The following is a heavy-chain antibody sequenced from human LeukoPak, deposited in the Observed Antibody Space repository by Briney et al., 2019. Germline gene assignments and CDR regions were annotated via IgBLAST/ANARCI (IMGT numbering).Heavy chain of an antibody. Sequence: PSGTLSLTCGVSGGSITSTNWWSWVRQPPGQGLEWIGEISLTGRTNYNPSLIGRVIMSLDESRNQLSLTLTSVTAADTAMYYCTRESGPYCPFGYWGQGTLAVVPS. CDR2: ISLTGRT. D-gene: IGHD1-26*01. CDR3: TRESGPYCPFGY. CDR1: GGSITSTNW. J-gene: IGHJ4*02. V-gene: IGHV4-4*02.